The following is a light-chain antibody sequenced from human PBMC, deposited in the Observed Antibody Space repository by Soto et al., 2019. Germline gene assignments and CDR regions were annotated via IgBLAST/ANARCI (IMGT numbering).Light chain of an antibody. CDR2: EDN. CDR3: QSYDSSNLVV. CDR1: SGSIASNY. J-gene: IGLJ2*01. Sequence: NFMLTQPHSLSESPGKTVTISCTHSSGSIASNYVQWYQQRPGSAPTTVIYEDNQRPSGVPDRFSGSIDSSSNSASLTISGLKTEDEADYYCQSYDSSNLVVFGGGTKLTVL. V-gene: IGLV6-57*04.